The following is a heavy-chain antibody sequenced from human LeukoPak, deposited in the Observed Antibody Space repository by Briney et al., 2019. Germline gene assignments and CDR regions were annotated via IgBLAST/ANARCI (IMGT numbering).Heavy chain of an antibody. D-gene: IGHD2-8*01. J-gene: IGHJ5*02. CDR3: ARRVADAQWWFDH. CDR2: IYNSGST. Sequence: SETLSLTCTVSGASISSNYWSWIRQPPGKGLEWIGTIYNSGSTNYNPSLKCRVTISVDASKSQFYLKLTSVTDADTAVYYCARRVADAQWWFDHWGQGTLVTVSS. V-gene: IGHV4-59*08. CDR1: GASISSNY.